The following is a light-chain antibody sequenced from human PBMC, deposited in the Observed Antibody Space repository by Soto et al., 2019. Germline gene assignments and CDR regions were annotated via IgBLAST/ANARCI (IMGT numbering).Light chain of an antibody. CDR2: GVS. J-gene: IGLJ2*01. Sequence: QSALTQPPSASGSPGQSVTISCTGTSSDVGAYNYVSWYQQRPGKAPKLMIYGVSKRPSGVPDRFSGSKSANTASLTVSGLQAEDEADYYCSSYVGSDNLVFGGGTKLTVL. CDR1: SSDVGAYNY. CDR3: SSYVGSDNLV. V-gene: IGLV2-8*01.